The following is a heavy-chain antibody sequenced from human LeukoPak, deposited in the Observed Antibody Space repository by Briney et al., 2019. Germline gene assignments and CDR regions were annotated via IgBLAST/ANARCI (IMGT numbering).Heavy chain of an antibody. D-gene: IGHD6-13*01. CDR2: IKYSGTN. V-gene: IGHV4-34*01. Sequence: SETLSLTCAVYGGSFRDYYWSWIRQTPGEGPQWIGGIKYSGTNDYNPSLKSRVTMSIDTSKNQFSLKLTSVTAADTAVYYCARGEIAAAGTNNWFDPWGQGTLVTVSS. CDR3: ARGEIAAAGTNNWFDP. CDR1: GGSFRDYY. J-gene: IGHJ5*02.